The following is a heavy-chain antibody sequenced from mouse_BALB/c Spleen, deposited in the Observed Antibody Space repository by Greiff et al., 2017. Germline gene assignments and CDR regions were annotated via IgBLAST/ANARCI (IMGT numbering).Heavy chain of an antibody. CDR3: ARSGATTVVEGYFDV. Sequence: VQLQQSGAELVKPGASVKLSCTASGFNIKDTYMHWVKQRHEQGLEWSGRIDPANGNTKYDPKFQGKATITADTSSNTAYLQLSSLTSEDTAVYYCARSGATTVVEGYFDVWGAGTTVTVSS. CDR1: GFNIKDTY. CDR2: IDPANGNT. J-gene: IGHJ1*01. D-gene: IGHD1-1*01. V-gene: IGHV14-3*02.